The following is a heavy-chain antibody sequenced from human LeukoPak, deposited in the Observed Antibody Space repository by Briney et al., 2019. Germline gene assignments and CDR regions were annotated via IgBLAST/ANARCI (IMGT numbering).Heavy chain of an antibody. J-gene: IGHJ4*02. V-gene: IGHV3-30-3*01. D-gene: IGHD4-17*01. CDR1: GFTFSSYA. CDR3: ARVGMKYGDGVGDYFDY. Sequence: GGSLRLSCAASGFTFSSYAMHWVSQAPGKGLEWVAVISYDGSNKYYADSVKGRFTISRDNSKNTLYLQMNSLRAEDTAVYYCARVGMKYGDGVGDYFDYWGQGTLVTVSS. CDR2: ISYDGSNK.